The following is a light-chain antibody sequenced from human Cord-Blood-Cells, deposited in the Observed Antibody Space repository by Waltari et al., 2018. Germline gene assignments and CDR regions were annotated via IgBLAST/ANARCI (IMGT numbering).Light chain of an antibody. CDR3: QQYNNWPPII. J-gene: IGKJ5*01. Sequence: GERATLSCRASQSVSSNLAWYQQKPGQAPRLLIYGASTRATGIPARFSGSGSGTEFTLTISSLQSEDFAVYYCQQYNNWPPIIFGQGTRLEIK. V-gene: IGKV3-15*01. CDR1: QSVSSN. CDR2: GAS.